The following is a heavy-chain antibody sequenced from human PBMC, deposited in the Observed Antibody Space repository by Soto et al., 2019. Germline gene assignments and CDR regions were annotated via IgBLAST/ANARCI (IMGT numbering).Heavy chain of an antibody. V-gene: IGHV3-9*01. CDR1: GFTFDDYA. CDR2: INWNSGSI. J-gene: IGHJ1*01. D-gene: IGHD6-13*01. CDR3: VKDESINWYSGHFRH. Sequence: ESGGGLVQPGRSLRLSCAASGFTFDDYAMHWVRQVPGKGLEWVSGINWNSGSIGYGDSVKGQFAISRDNAKNSLHLQMNSLSAEDTAFYYCVKDESINWYSGHFRHWGQGTLVTVSS.